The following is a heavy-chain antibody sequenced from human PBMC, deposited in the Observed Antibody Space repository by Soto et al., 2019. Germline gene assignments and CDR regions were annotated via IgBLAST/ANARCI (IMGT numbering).Heavy chain of an antibody. J-gene: IGHJ4*02. CDR2: ISYDGSNK. CDR3: AKDKGYGYEGFDY. V-gene: IGHV3-30*18. Sequence: GGSLRLSCAASGFTFSSYGMHWVRQAPGKGLEWVAVISYDGSNKYYADSVKGRFTISRDNSKNTLYLQMNSLRAEDTAVYYCAKDKGYGYEGFDYWGQRTLVTVSS. D-gene: IGHD5-18*01. CDR1: GFTFSSYG.